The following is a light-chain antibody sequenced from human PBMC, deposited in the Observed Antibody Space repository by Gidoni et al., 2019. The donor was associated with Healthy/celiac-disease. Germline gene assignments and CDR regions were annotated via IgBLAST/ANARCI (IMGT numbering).Light chain of an antibody. CDR1: QSVSSY. V-gene: IGKV3-11*01. J-gene: IGKJ5*01. Sequence: EIVLTQSPATLSLSPGESATLSCRASQSVSSYLAWYPQKPGQAPRLLIYDASNRATGIPARFSGSGSGTDFTLTISSLEPEDFAVYYCQQRSNWPPFTFGQGTRLETK. CDR3: QQRSNWPPFT. CDR2: DAS.